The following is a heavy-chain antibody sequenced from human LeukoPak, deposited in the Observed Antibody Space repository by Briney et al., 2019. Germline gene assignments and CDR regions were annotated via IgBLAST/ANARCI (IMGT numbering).Heavy chain of an antibody. CDR1: GGTFSSYA. D-gene: IGHD2-2*01. J-gene: IGHJ5*02. CDR3: ARGKIVVVPAADNWFDP. CDR2: IIPIFGTA. Sequence: ASVKVSCKACGGTFSSYAISWVRQAPGQGLEWMGRIIPIFGTANYAQKFQGRVTITTDESTSTAYMELSSLRSEDTAVYYCARGKIVVVPAADNWFDPWGQGTLVTVSS. V-gene: IGHV1-69*05.